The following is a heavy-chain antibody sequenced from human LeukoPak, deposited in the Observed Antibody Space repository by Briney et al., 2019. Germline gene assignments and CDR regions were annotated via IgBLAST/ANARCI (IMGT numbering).Heavy chain of an antibody. J-gene: IGHJ6*03. CDR3: ARAMVRGVTLNYYMDV. D-gene: IGHD3-10*01. CDR2: IISSGSTI. Sequence: GGSLRLSCAASGFTFSNSWMNWVRQAPGKGLEWVSYIISSGSTIYYADSVKGRFTISRDNAKNSLYLQMNSLRAEDTAVYYCARAMVRGVTLNYYMDVWGKGTTVTISS. CDR1: GFTFSNSW. V-gene: IGHV3-48*03.